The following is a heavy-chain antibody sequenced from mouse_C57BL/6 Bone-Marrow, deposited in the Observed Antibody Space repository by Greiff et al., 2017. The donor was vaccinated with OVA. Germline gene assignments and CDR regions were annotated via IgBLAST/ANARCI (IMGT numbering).Heavy chain of an antibody. V-gene: IGHV1-42*01. D-gene: IGHD2-4*01. J-gene: IGHJ1*03. CDR3: ASKGLPWYFDV. CDR1: GYSFTGYY. Sequence: DVKLQESGPELVKPGASVKISCKASGYSFTGYYMNWVKQSPEKSLEWIGVINPSTGGTTYNQKFKAKATLTVDKSSSTASMPLKSLTSEDSAVYYCASKGLPWYFDVWGTGTTVTVSS. CDR2: INPSTGGT.